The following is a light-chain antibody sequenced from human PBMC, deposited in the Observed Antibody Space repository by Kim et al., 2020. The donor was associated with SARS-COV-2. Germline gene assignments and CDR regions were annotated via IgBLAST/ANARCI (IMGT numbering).Light chain of an antibody. CDR2: EVS. Sequence: QSALTQPPSASGSPGQSVTISCTGTSSDVGGHNYVSWYQQHPGKAPKLMIYEVSKRPSGVPDRFSGSKSGNTASLTVSGLQAEDEADYYCSSYAGSNGVVFGGGTQLTVL. CDR3: SSYAGSNGVV. J-gene: IGLJ2*01. V-gene: IGLV2-8*01. CDR1: SSDVGGHNY.